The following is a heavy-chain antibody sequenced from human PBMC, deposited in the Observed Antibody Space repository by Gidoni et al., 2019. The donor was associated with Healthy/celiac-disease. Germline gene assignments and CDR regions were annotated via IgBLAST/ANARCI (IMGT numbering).Heavy chain of an antibody. D-gene: IGHD5-12*01. CDR3: ARDGADGYNVAYYYYGMDV. V-gene: IGHV3-48*02. CDR2: ISSSSSTI. Sequence: EVQLVESGGGWVQPGGSLRLSCAASGFPFSSYSMNWVRQSPGKGLEWVSYISSSSSTIYYADSVKGRFTISRDNAKNSLYLQMNSLRDEDTAVYYCARDGADGYNVAYYYYGMDVWGQGTTVTVSS. CDR1: GFPFSSYS. J-gene: IGHJ6*02.